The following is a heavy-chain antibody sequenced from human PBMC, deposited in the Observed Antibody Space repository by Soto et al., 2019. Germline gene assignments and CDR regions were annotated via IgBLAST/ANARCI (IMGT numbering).Heavy chain of an antibody. CDR1: GGTFSSYA. CDR2: IIPIFGTA. CDR3: ARYRVDTAMVYHDAFDI. D-gene: IGHD5-18*01. Sequence: ASVKVSCKASGGTFSSYAISWVRQAPGQGLEWMGGIIPIFGTANYAQKFQGRVTITADESTSTAYMELSSLRSEDTAVYYCARYRVDTAMVYHDAFDIWGQGTMVTVSS. V-gene: IGHV1-69*13. J-gene: IGHJ3*02.